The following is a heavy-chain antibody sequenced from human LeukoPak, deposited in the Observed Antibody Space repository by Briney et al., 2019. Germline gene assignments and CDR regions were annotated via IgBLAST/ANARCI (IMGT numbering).Heavy chain of an antibody. D-gene: IGHD1-14*01. Sequence: SETLSLTCSVSGGSISSNSYYWGWIRQPPGKGLEWIGTIYYSGSTYYNPSLKSRVTISVDTSKNQFSLKLISVTAADTAVYYCARRGGGITPRPFDYWGQGTLVTVSS. CDR2: IYYSGST. CDR3: ARRGGGITPRPFDY. CDR1: GGSISSNSYY. J-gene: IGHJ4*02. V-gene: IGHV4-39*01.